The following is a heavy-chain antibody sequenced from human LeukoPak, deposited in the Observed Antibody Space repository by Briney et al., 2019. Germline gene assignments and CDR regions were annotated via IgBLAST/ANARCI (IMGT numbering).Heavy chain of an antibody. CDR2: MNPNSGNT. J-gene: IGHJ4*02. V-gene: IGHV1-8*01. D-gene: IGHD6-13*01. CDR1: GYTFTSFD. CDR3: ARGVESSSCFDY. Sequence: GASVKVSCKASGYTFTSFDINWVRQATGQGLEWMGWMNPNSGNTGYAQKFQGRVTMTRNTSISTAYMELSSLRSEDTAVYYCARGVESSSCFDYWGQGTLVTVSS.